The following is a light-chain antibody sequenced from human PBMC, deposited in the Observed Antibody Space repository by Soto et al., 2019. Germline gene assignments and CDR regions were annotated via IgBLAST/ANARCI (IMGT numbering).Light chain of an antibody. CDR1: QSVRSNF. V-gene: IGKV3-20*01. Sequence: TQSPGTLSLSPGERATLSCRASQSVRSNFLAWYQQKPGQAPRLLIYGASNRATGIPDRFSGSGSGTDFTLTITRLEPEDFAVYYCQQYGSSPRTFGQGTRLEIK. J-gene: IGKJ5*01. CDR3: QQYGSSPRT. CDR2: GAS.